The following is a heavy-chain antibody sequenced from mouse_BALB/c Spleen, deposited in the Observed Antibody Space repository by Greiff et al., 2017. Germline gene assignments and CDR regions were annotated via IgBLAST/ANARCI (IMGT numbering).Heavy chain of an antibody. J-gene: IGHJ2*01. CDR3: TRNPYYYGSSYPYFDD. CDR2: IRLKSNNYAT. D-gene: IGHD1-1*01. CDR1: GFTFSNYW. Sequence: EVQLVESGGGLVQPGGSMKLSCVASGFTFSNYWMNWVRQSPEKGLEWVAEIRLKSNNYATHYAESVKGRFTISRDDSKSSVYLQMNNLGAEDTGIYYGTRNPYYYGSSYPYFDDWGQGTTLTVSS. V-gene: IGHV6-6*02.